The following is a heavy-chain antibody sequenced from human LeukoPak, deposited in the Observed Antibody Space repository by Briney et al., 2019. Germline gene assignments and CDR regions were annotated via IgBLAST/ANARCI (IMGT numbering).Heavy chain of an antibody. V-gene: IGHV3-33*01. CDR3: ARRLMVRGVNYYYYGMDV. Sequence: GGSLRLSCAASGFTFKNYGMHWVRQAPGKGLEWVAVIWYDGSNKNYADSVKGRFTISRDNSKNTLYLQMDSLRAEDTAVYYCARRLMVRGVNYYYYGMDVWGQGTTVTVSS. CDR1: GFTFKNYG. CDR2: IWYDGSNK. J-gene: IGHJ6*02. D-gene: IGHD3-10*01.